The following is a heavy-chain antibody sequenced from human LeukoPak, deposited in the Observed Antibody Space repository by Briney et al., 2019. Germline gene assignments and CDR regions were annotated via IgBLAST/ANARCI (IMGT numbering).Heavy chain of an antibody. CDR3: ARHAATVTGNWFDP. Sequence: GESLKVSCKGSGYSFTSYWIGWVRQMPGKGLEWMGIVYPGDSDTRYSPSFQGQVTISADKPISTAYLQWSSLKASDTAMYYCARHAATVTGNWFDPWGQGTLATVSS. CDR2: VYPGDSDT. D-gene: IGHD4-11*01. J-gene: IGHJ5*02. V-gene: IGHV5-51*01. CDR1: GYSFTSYW.